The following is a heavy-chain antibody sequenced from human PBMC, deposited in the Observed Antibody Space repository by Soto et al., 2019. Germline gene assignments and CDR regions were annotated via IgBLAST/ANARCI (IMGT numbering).Heavy chain of an antibody. J-gene: IGHJ5*02. V-gene: IGHV1-2*02. CDR1: GYTFTDYY. CDR2: INPNNGVT. CDR3: ARGALTVANWFDP. Sequence: QVQLVQSGAEVKKPGASVKVSCKASGYTFTDYYMNWVRQAPGQGLEWMGWINPNNGVTNYAQKFQGRVTRTRDTSISTAYMGLSRLRSDDTSLYYCARGALTVANWFDPWGQGNQVTVSS. D-gene: IGHD6-19*01.